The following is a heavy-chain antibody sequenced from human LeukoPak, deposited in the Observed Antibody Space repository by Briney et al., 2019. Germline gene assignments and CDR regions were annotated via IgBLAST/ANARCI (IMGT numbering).Heavy chain of an antibody. D-gene: IGHD1-26*01. J-gene: IGHJ4*02. CDR1: GFSVSSYA. V-gene: IGHV3-23*01. CDR2: ISGIGGGST. CDR3: AKLVGASNFDY. Sequence: GGSLRLSCAASGFSVSSYAMNWVRRTPGKGLEWVSAISGIGGGSTYYADSVKGRFIISRDNSKNTLYVQMNSLRAEDTAVYYCAKLVGASNFDYWGQGTWSPSPQ.